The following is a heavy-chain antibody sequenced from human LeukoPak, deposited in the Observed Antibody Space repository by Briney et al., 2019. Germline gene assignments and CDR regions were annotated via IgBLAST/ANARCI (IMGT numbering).Heavy chain of an antibody. CDR1: GGSFSGYY. CDR2: INHSGST. Sequence: SETLALTCAVYGGSFSGYYWSWIRPPPGKGLEWIGEINHSGSTNYNPSLKSRVTISVDTSKNQFSLKLSSVTAADTAVYYCARRGSYALYYYYFMDVWGKGTTVSVSS. V-gene: IGHV4-34*01. CDR3: ARRGSYALYYYYFMDV. D-gene: IGHD5-18*01. J-gene: IGHJ6*03.